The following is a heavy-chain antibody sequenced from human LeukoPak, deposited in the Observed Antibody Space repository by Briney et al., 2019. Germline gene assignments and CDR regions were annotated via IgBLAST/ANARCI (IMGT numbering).Heavy chain of an antibody. J-gene: IGHJ4*02. CDR2: ISESGST. Sequence: SETLSLTCTGSGVSISFYHWSWLRQSPGKELEWIGDISESGSTNYMPSLKSRVTISVDTSNQFSLKLSSVTAADTAVYYCARAGSGWYGGRLFEFWGPGALVAVSS. CDR3: ARAGSGWYGGRLFEF. CDR1: GVSISFYH. D-gene: IGHD6-13*01. V-gene: IGHV4-59*01.